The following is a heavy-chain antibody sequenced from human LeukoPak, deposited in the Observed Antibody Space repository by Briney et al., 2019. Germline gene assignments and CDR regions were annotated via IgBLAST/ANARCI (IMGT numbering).Heavy chain of an antibody. CDR2: IRYDGSNK. V-gene: IGHV3-30*02. CDR3: AKDSGPGTAFLTN. CDR1: GFTFSSYG. J-gene: IGHJ4*02. D-gene: IGHD1-1*01. Sequence: TGGSLRLSCAASGFTFSSYGMHWVRQAPGKGLEWVAFIRYDGSNKYYADSVKGRFTISRDNSKNTLYLQMNSLRAEDTAVYYCAKDSGPGTAFLTNWGQGTLVTVSS.